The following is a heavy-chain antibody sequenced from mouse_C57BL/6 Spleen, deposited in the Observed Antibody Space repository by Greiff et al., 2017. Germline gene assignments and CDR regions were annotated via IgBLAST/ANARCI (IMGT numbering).Heavy chain of an antibody. CDR1: GYSFTGYY. D-gene: IGHD1-1*01. V-gene: IGHV1-42*01. CDR2: INPSTGGT. CDR3: ARRGYYGSSYYYAMDY. J-gene: IGHJ4*01. Sequence: VQLQQSGPELVKPGASVKISCKASGYSFTGYYMNWVKQSPEKSLEWIGEINPSTGGTTYNQKFKAKATLTVDKSSSTAYMQLKRLTSEDSAVYYCARRGYYGSSYYYAMDYWGQGTSVTVSS.